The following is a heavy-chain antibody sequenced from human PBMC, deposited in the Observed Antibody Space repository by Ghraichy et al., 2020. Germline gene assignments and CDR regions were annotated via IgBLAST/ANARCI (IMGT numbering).Heavy chain of an antibody. CDR3: ARYPVVAGGTGYDY. CDR2: IIPIFDTA. CDR1: GGTFSSYA. D-gene: IGHD4-23*01. V-gene: IGHV1-69*13. J-gene: IGHJ4*02. Sequence: SVKVSCKASGGTFSSYAISWVRQAPGQGLEWMGGIIPIFDTANYAQKFQGRVTITADESTSTAYMELSSLRSEDTAVYYCARYPVVAGGTGYDYWGQGTLVTVSS.